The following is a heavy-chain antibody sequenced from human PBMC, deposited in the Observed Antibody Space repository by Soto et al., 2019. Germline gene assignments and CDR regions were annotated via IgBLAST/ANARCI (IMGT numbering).Heavy chain of an antibody. V-gene: IGHV1-69*04. CDR3: AREEYSSSSPQVVY. J-gene: IGHJ4*02. Sequence: ASVKVTCKASGGTFSSYTISWVRQAPGQGLEWMGRIIPILGIANYAQKFQGRVTITADKSTSTAYMELSSLRSEDTAVYYCAREEYSSSSPQVVYWGQGTLVTVSS. CDR1: GGTFSSYT. D-gene: IGHD6-6*01. CDR2: IIPILGIA.